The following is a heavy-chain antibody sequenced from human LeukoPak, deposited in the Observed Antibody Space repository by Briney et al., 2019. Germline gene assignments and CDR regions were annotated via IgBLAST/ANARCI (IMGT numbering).Heavy chain of an antibody. J-gene: IGHJ6*03. D-gene: IGHD1-14*01. V-gene: IGHV3-48*01. CDR3: AKTGGYDYYYYMNV. CDR2: ISSSSSTI. CDR1: GFTFSSYS. Sequence: GGSLRLSCAASGFTFSSYSMNGVRQAPGKGLEGVSYISSSSSTIYYADSVKGRFTISRDNAKNSLYLQMNSLRAEDTAVYYCAKTGGYDYYYYMNVWGKGTTVTVSS.